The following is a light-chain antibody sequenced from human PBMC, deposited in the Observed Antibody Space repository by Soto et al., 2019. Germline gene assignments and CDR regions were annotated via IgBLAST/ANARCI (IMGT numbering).Light chain of an antibody. V-gene: IGLV2-14*01. Sequence: QSALTQPASVSGSPGQSITISCTGTSSDVGGYNYVSWYQQHPGKAPKLMIYDVSSRPFGVSNRFSGSKSGNTASLTISGLQAEDEADYYCSSYTSSSTWVFGGGTKLTVL. CDR3: SSYTSSSTWV. CDR2: DVS. J-gene: IGLJ3*02. CDR1: SSDVGGYNY.